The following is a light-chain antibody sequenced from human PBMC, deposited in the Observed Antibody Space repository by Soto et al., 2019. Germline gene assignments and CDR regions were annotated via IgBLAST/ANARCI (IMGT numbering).Light chain of an antibody. V-gene: IGKV1-39*01. CDR3: QQSYSTPLA. J-gene: IGKJ1*01. CDR1: QNINTN. Sequence: DIQMTQAPSSLSASVGDRVTISCRASQNINTNLNWYQQKPGKAPKLLIYLASSIQSGVPSTFSGSGSGTDFSLTISSLQTEDFATYFGQQSYSTPLAFGQATKLQIK. CDR2: LAS.